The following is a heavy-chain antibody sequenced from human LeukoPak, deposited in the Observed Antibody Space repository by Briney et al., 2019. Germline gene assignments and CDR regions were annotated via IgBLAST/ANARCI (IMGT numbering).Heavy chain of an antibody. D-gene: IGHD6-19*01. CDR3: ARQPGSGWYRFDY. J-gene: IGHJ4*02. Sequence: SETLSLTCTVSGGSISSYYWSWIRQPPGKGLEWIGYIYYSGSTNYNPSLKSRVTISVDTSKNQFSLKLSSVTAADTAMYYCARQPGSGWYRFDYWGQGTLVTVSS. CDR2: IYYSGST. CDR1: GGSISSYY. V-gene: IGHV4-59*08.